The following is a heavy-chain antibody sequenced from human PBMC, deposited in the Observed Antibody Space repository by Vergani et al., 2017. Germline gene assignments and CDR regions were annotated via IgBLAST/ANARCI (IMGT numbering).Heavy chain of an antibody. Sequence: QVQLVQSGAEVKKPGSSVKVSCKASGATFRSNTISWVRQVPGQGLEWMGRIIPIFGTANYAQKFQGRVTITADESTSTAYMELSSLRSEDMAVYYCARGAPYSGSYYYYYYYMDVWGKGTTVTVSS. J-gene: IGHJ6*03. D-gene: IGHD1-26*01. CDR2: IIPIFGTA. CDR1: GATFRSNT. V-gene: IGHV1-69*08. CDR3: ARGAPYSGSYYYYYYYMDV.